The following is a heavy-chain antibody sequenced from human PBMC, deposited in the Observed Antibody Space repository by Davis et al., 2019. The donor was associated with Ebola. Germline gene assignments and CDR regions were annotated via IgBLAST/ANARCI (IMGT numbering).Heavy chain of an antibody. V-gene: IGHV4-31*11. CDR2: TYYSGST. CDR1: GGSFSGYS. Sequence: SETLSPTCAVYGGSFSGYSSSWIRQHPGKGLEWTGYTYYSGSTYYNPSLKSRVTISVATSKNQSSLKLSSVTAADTAVYYCARKITTVTTGWFDPWGQGTLVTVSS. D-gene: IGHD4-17*01. J-gene: IGHJ5*02. CDR3: ARKITTVTTGWFDP.